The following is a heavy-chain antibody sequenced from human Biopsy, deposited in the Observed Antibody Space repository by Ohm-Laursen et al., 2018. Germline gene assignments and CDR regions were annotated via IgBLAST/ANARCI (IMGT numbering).Heavy chain of an antibody. V-gene: IGHV1-2*02. J-gene: IGHJ4*02. D-gene: IGHD2-8*01. CDR2: SNCKNGAT. CDR1: YYTFTDYN. CDR3: ARDPLNGHKHFDY. Sequence: SSVTVSCKASYYTFTDYNIHWMRQAHGQGLEWLGYSNCKNGATNYAQKFQGTVIMTRDTSISTAYLALGSLRSADTAIYYCARDPLNGHKHFDYWGQGSLVTVSS.